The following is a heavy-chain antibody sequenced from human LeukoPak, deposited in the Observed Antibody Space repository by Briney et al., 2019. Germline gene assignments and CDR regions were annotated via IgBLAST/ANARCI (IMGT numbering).Heavy chain of an antibody. CDR1: GGSINGGGYY. Sequence: PSQTLSLTCTVSGGSINGGGYYWSWIRQHPEKGLEWIGYIYYSGSTYYNPSLKSRVTISLDTSKNQFSLKLTSVTAADTAVYYCARPTRDHDAFDIWGQGTMVTVSS. V-gene: IGHV4-31*03. D-gene: IGHD2-15*01. CDR3: ARPTRDHDAFDI. CDR2: IYYSGST. J-gene: IGHJ3*02.